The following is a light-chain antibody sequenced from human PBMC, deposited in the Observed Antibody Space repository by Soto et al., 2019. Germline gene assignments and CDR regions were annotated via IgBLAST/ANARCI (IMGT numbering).Light chain of an antibody. V-gene: IGKV3-15*01. CDR2: GAF. CDR1: QSVSNN. J-gene: IGKJ1*01. CDR3: HQYITWT. Sequence: IVMTQSPATLPVPPGERVTLSCRASQSVSNNLAWYQQKPGQAPRLLISGAFTRATGIPARFSGSGSGTEFTLTISSLQSEDFALYYCHQYITWTFGQGTKVDIK.